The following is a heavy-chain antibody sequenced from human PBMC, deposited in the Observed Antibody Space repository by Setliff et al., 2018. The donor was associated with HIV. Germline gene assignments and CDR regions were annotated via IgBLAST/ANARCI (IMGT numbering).Heavy chain of an antibody. V-gene: IGHV3-23*01. CDR2: ISASGGNI. D-gene: IGHD1-26*01. J-gene: IGHJ3*02. CDR1: GFIFSDYY. CDR3: ARRGNYLGDAFDI. Sequence: GSLRLSCAASGFIFSDYYMSWIRQAPGRGLEWVAAISASGGNIYYADSVKGRFTISRDYSKNTVYLQMNSLRAEDTAVYYCARRGNYLGDAFDIWGQGTMVTVSS.